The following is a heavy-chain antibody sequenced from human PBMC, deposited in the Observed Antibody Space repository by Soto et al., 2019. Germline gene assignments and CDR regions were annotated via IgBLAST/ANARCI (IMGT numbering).Heavy chain of an antibody. Sequence: GGSLRLSCAASGFTFSDHYMDWVRQAPGKGLEWIGRTRNKANSYTTEYAASVKVRFTISRDDSKSSLYLQMNSLKIDDTAVSYCAHSSPTSGGLDVWGQGTTVTVSS. CDR1: GFTFSDHY. V-gene: IGHV3-72*01. CDR3: AHSSPTSGGLDV. J-gene: IGHJ6*02. CDR2: TRNKANSYTT. D-gene: IGHD2-2*01.